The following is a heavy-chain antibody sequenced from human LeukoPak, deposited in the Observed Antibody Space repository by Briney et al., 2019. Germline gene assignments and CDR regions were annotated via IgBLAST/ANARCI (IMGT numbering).Heavy chain of an antibody. CDR1: GGSISSYY. CDR3: AREGFGTIFGVVIYAFDI. D-gene: IGHD3-3*01. Sequence: SETLSLTRTVSGGSISSYYWSWIRQPPGKGLEWIGYIYYSGSTNYNPSLKSRVTISVDTSKNQFSLKLSSVTAADTAVYYCAREGFGTIFGVVIYAFDIWGQGTMVTVSS. J-gene: IGHJ3*02. V-gene: IGHV4-59*01. CDR2: IYYSGST.